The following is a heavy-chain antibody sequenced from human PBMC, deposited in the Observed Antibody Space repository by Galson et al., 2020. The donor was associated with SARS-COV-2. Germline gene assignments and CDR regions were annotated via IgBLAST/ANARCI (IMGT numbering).Heavy chain of an antibody. D-gene: IGHD4-4*01. CDR2: ISSSSSYI. V-gene: IGHV3-21*01. J-gene: IGHJ4*02. CDR3: ASPRDYSNYIFDY. CDR1: GFTFSSYS. Sequence: GSLRLSCAASGFTFSSYSMNWVRQAPGKGLEWVSSISSSSSYIYYADSVKGRFTISRDNAKNSLYLQMNSLRAEDTAVYYCASPRDYSNYIFDYWGQGTLVTVSS.